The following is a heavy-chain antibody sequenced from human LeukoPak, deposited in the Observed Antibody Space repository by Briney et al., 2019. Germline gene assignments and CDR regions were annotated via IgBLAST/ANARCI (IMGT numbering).Heavy chain of an antibody. V-gene: IGHV1-69*02. CDR1: GGTFSDYT. CDR3: ARVPAASSSYYFDY. Sequence: AASVKVSCKASGGTFSDYTINWVRQAPGQGLEWMGRIIPILGIANYAQKFQGRVTITADKSTSTAYMELSSLRSEDTAVYYCARVPAASSSYYFDYWGQGTLVTVSS. J-gene: IGHJ4*02. D-gene: IGHD6-6*01. CDR2: IIPILGIA.